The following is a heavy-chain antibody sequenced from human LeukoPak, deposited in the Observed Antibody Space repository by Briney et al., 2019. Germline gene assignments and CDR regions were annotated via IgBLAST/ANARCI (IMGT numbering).Heavy chain of an antibody. CDR2: IYYSGST. V-gene: IGHV4-59*01. J-gene: IGHJ5*02. Sequence: SETLSLTCTVSGGSIRSYYWSWIRQPPGKGLKWIGYIYYSGSTNYNPSLKSRVTISVDTSKNQFSLKLSSVTAADTAVYYCAIGYCSGGSCYSGWFDPWGQGTLVTVSS. D-gene: IGHD2-15*01. CDR1: GGSIRSYY. CDR3: AIGYCSGGSCYSGWFDP.